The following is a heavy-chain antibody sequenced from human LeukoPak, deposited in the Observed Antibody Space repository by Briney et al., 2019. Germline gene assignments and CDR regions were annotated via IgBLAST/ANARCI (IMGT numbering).Heavy chain of an antibody. J-gene: IGHJ3*01. D-gene: IGHD4-17*01. Sequence: GGSLRLSCAASGFTPSNYAMIWVRQAPGQGLEWVSAIRSGGSAKYADPVKARFTISRDNSKNTLYLQMNSLRAEDTALYFCARDPNGDYIGAFDFLGQGTVVTVSS. CDR2: IRSGGSA. CDR3: ARDPNGDYIGAFDF. CDR1: GFTPSNYA. V-gene: IGHV3-23*01.